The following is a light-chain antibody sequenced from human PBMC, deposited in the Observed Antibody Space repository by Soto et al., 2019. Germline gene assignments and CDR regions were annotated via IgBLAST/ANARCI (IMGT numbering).Light chain of an antibody. J-gene: IGLJ2*01. V-gene: IGLV2-11*01. Sequence: QSALTQPRSVSGSPGQSVTISCTGTSSDVGGHNYVSWYQQHPGKAPKLVIYDVNERPSGVPDRFSGSKSGNTASLTISGLQAEDEADYHCFSYAGRDRGVFGGGTKVTVL. CDR3: FSYAGRDRGV. CDR2: DVN. CDR1: SSDVGGHNY.